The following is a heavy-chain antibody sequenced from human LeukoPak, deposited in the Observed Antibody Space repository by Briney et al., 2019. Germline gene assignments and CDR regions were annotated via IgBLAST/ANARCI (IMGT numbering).Heavy chain of an antibody. J-gene: IGHJ4*02. CDR2: IYHSGST. Sequence: PSETLSLTCAVSGYSISSGYYWGWIRQPPGKGLEWIGSIYHSGSTYYNPSLKSRVTISVDTSKNQCSLKLSSVTAADTAVYYCARARVMAVAAHFDYWGQGTLVTVSS. V-gene: IGHV4-38-2*01. CDR1: GYSISSGYY. D-gene: IGHD6-19*01. CDR3: ARARVMAVAAHFDY.